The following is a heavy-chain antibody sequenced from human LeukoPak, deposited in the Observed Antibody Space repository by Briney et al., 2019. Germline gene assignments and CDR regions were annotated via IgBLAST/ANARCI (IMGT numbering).Heavy chain of an antibody. J-gene: IGHJ4*02. Sequence: GGSLKLSCAASGFTFSGSAMHWVRQAPGKGLEWVANIKKDGSDKYCVDSVKGRFTISRDNAKNTLYLRMNSLRAEDTAIYYCARRPLSGGYGGTIDYWGQGTLVTVSS. V-gene: IGHV3-7*01. CDR2: IKKDGSDK. CDR1: GFTFSGSA. CDR3: ARRPLSGGYGGTIDY. D-gene: IGHD5-12*01.